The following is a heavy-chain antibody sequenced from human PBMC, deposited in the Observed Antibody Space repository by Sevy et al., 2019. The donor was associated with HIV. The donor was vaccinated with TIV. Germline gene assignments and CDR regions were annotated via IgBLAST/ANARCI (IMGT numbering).Heavy chain of an antibody. Sequence: GGSLRLSCAASGFTFSSYAMHWVRQAPGKGLEWVAVISYDGSNKYYADSVKGRFTISRDNSKNTLYLQMNSLRAEDTAMYYCSRDIVVVVAATHYYYYYGMDVWGQGTTVTVSS. CDR1: GFTFSSYA. CDR3: SRDIVVVVAATHYYYYYGMDV. D-gene: IGHD2-15*01. J-gene: IGHJ6*02. CDR2: ISYDGSNK. V-gene: IGHV3-30*04.